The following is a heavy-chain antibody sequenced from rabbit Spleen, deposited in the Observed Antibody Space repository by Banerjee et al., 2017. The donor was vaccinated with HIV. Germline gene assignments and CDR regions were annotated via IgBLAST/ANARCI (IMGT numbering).Heavy chain of an antibody. D-gene: IGHD8-1*01. V-gene: IGHV1S40*01. CDR3: ARDTGTSFSTYGMDL. CDR2: IAAGSSGYT. CDR1: GFSFSYSYY. Sequence: QSLEESGGDLVKPGASLTLTCTASGFSFSYSYYMCWVRQAPGKGLEWIACIAAGSSGYTYYASWGKGRFTISKTSSTTVTLQMTSLTAADTATYFCARDTGTSFSTYGMDLWGPGTLVTVS. J-gene: IGHJ6*01.